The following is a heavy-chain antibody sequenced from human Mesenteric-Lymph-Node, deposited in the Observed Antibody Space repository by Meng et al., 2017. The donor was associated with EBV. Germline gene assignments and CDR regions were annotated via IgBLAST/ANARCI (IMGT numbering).Heavy chain of an antibody. V-gene: IGHV3-30*03. D-gene: IGHD6-13*01. CDR2: ISNDGTNK. CDR3: ARDTLSSSSWYGSPSH. Sequence: QVQLVGSGXCVVQLGRSLRLSCAASGFTFTNYGMHWVRQAPGKGLEWVALISNDGTNKYYADSVKGRFTISRDNSKNTLYLEINSLRVEDTAVHYCARDTLSSSSWYGSPSHLGQGTLGTVSS. CDR1: GFTFTNYG. J-gene: IGHJ4*02.